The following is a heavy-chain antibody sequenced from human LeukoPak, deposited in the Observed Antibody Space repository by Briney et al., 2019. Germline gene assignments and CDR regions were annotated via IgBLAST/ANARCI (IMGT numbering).Heavy chain of an antibody. CDR2: IRSKAYGGTT. V-gene: IGHV3-49*03. D-gene: IGHD7-27*01. Sequence: GGSLRLSCTASGFTFGDYAMSWFRQAPGKGLEWVGFIRSKAYGGTTEYAASVKGRFTISRDDSKSIAYLQMNSLKTEDTAVYYCTRGPWGYYYYYGMDVWGQGTTVTASS. J-gene: IGHJ6*02. CDR3: TRGPWGYYYYYGMDV. CDR1: GFTFGDYA.